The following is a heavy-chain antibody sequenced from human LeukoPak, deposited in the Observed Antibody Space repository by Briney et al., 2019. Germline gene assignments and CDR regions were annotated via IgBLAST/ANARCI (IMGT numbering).Heavy chain of an antibody. CDR1: GFTFSTYG. J-gene: IGHJ4*02. V-gene: IGHV3-33*01. Sequence: PGGSLRLSCVASGFTFSTYGMHWVRQAPGKGLEWVAIIWYDGSQKYYADSVKGRFTISRDNSKSTLFLQMNSLRVEDTAVYYCARERPACSGGSCYSRGFDYWGQGTLVTVSS. CDR2: IWYDGSQK. CDR3: ARERPACSGGSCYSRGFDY. D-gene: IGHD2-15*01.